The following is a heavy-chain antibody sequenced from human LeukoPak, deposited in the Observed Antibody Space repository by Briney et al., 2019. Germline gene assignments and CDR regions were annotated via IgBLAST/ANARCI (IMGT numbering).Heavy chain of an antibody. Sequence: QPGRSLRLSCAASGFTFSSYAMHWVRQAPGKGLEWVAVISYDGSNKYYADSVKGRFTISRDNSKNTLYLQMNSLRAEDTAVYYCAKGPIVVVPAAIGDPDPVPFDYWGQGTLVTVSS. D-gene: IGHD2-2*02. J-gene: IGHJ4*02. CDR1: GFTFSSYA. V-gene: IGHV3-30-3*01. CDR3: AKGPIVVVPAAIGDPDPVPFDY. CDR2: ISYDGSNK.